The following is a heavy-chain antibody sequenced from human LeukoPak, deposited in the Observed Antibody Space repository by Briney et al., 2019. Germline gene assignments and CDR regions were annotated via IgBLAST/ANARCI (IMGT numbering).Heavy chain of an antibody. J-gene: IGHJ5*02. D-gene: IGHD3-16*01. Sequence: GGSLRLSCAASGFTFSSYAMSWVRQAPGKGLEWVSAIGGSDGSTYYAASVKGRFTISRDNSKKTLYLQMNSLRAEDTAVYYCARVSLRLGEFPSTCFAPWGRGPLVTVSS. CDR2: IGGSDGST. CDR3: ARVSLRLGEFPSTCFAP. V-gene: IGHV3-23*01. CDR1: GFTFSSYA.